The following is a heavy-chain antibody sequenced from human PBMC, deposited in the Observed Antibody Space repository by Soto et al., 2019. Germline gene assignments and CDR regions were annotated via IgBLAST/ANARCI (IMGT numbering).Heavy chain of an antibody. Sequence: PSETLSLTCAVYGGSFSGYYWSWIRQPPGKGLEWIGEINHSGSTNYNPSLKSRVTISVDTSKNQFSLKLSSVTAADTAVYYCARGIYSGYSGSWYYSTDYGMDVWGQGTTVTVSS. D-gene: IGHD6-13*01. CDR2: INHSGST. CDR3: ARGIYSGYSGSWYYSTDYGMDV. CDR1: GGSFSGYY. V-gene: IGHV4-34*01. J-gene: IGHJ6*02.